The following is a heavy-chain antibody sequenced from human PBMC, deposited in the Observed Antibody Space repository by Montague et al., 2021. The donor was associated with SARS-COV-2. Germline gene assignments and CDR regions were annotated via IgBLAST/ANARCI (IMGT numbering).Heavy chain of an antibody. J-gene: IGHJ6*02. CDR3: ARGRTGTTFYYYYSYGMDV. Sequence: SETLSLTCAVYGGSFSGYYWSWIRQPPGKGLEWIGEINHSGSTNYNPSLKSRVTISVDTSKNQFSLKLSSVTAADTAVYYCARGRTGTTFYYYYSYGMDVWGQGTTVTVSS. D-gene: IGHD1-7*01. V-gene: IGHV4-34*01. CDR2: INHSGST. CDR1: GGSFSGYY.